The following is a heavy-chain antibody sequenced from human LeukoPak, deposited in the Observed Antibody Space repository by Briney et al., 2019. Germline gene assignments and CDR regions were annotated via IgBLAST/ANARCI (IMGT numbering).Heavy chain of an antibody. CDR1: GGSIRSYY. D-gene: IGHD4-17*01. Sequence: SETLSLTCTVSGGSIRSYYWSCIRQPPGKGLEWIAYIYHTGSINYNPSLKGRVTMSVDTSKNQFSLRLSSVTAADTAVYYCARHFGDDYGRSFDFWGQGTLVTVSS. CDR2: IYHTGSI. V-gene: IGHV4-59*08. J-gene: IGHJ4*02. CDR3: ARHFGDDYGRSFDF.